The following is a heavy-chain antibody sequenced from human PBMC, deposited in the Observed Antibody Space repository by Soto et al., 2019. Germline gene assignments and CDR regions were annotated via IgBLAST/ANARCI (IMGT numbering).Heavy chain of an antibody. CDR3: ARGRYCSSTSCRWFDP. CDR1: GYTFTSYD. D-gene: IGHD2-2*01. Sequence: GASVKVSCKASGYTFTSYDINWVRQATGQGLEWMGWMNPNSGNTGYAQKFQGRVTMTRNTSISTAYMELSSLRSEDTAVYYCARGRYCSSTSCRWFDPWCQGTLVTVSS. V-gene: IGHV1-8*01. CDR2: MNPNSGNT. J-gene: IGHJ5*02.